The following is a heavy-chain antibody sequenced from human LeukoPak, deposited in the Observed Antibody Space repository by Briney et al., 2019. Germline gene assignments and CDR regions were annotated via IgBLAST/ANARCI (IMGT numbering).Heavy chain of an antibody. Sequence: PGGSLRLSCAASGFTFSSYSMNWVRQAPGKGLEWVSSISSSSSYIYYADPVKGRFTISRDNAKNSLYLQMNSLRAEDTAVYYCARALSSSWYLWGQGTLVTVSS. CDR1: GFTFSSYS. J-gene: IGHJ4*02. V-gene: IGHV3-21*01. D-gene: IGHD6-13*01. CDR3: ARALSSSWYL. CDR2: ISSSSSYI.